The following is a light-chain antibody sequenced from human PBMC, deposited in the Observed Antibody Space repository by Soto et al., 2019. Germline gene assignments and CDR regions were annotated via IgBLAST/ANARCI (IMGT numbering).Light chain of an antibody. V-gene: IGKV3-15*01. CDR1: QSISSN. CDR3: QQYYNWPPIT. Sequence: EIVMTQSPATLSVSPGEGATLSCRASQSISSNLAWYQQKPGQAPRVLIYGASTRATGVPARFSGSGSGTDFILTISSLQSEDFAVYFCQQYYNWPPITFGQGTRLEIK. CDR2: GAS. J-gene: IGKJ5*01.